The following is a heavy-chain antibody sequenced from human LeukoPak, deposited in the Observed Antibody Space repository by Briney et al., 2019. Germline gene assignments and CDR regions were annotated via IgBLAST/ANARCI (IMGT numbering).Heavy chain of an antibody. CDR3: ARGPNSNWSGLDF. J-gene: IGHJ4*02. Sequence: GGSLRLSCTVSGFSFSGHWMHWARQLPGKGLVWVSRISPTGSTTSYADSVKGRFTISRDNAKNTLYLQVNNLRAEDTAVYYCARGPNSNWSGLDFWGQGTLLTVSS. CDR1: GFSFSGHW. D-gene: IGHD6-6*01. V-gene: IGHV3-74*01. CDR2: ISPTGSTT.